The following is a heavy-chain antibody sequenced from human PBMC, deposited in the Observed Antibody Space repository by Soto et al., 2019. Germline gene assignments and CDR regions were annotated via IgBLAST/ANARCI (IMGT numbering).Heavy chain of an antibody. D-gene: IGHD3-22*01. CDR2: IKSKSDGETT. CDR3: TTGLTYYYDSSGYYWAGGMDV. CDR1: GFTFSNAW. J-gene: IGHJ6*02. V-gene: IGHV3-15*01. Sequence: EVQLVESGGGLVKPGGSLRLSCAASGFTFSNAWMNWVRQAPGKGLEWVGRIKSKSDGETTDYAAPVKGRFTISRDDSNNTLYLQMNSLKTADTAVYYCTTGLTYYYDSSGYYWAGGMDVWGQGITVTVSS.